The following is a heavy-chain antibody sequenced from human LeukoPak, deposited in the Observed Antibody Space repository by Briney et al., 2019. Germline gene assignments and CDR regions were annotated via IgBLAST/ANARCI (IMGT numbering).Heavy chain of an antibody. CDR3: VKDKWIDH. D-gene: IGHD2-8*01. Sequence: GGSLRLSCSVSGFTFSSYTMHWVRQAPGKGLEYVSSINISGGRTYYADSVKGRFTISRDNSKNMLYLQMSSLRAEDTAVYYCVKDKWIDHWGQGTLVTVSS. CDR2: INISGGRT. J-gene: IGHJ4*02. CDR1: GFTFSSYT. V-gene: IGHV3-64D*09.